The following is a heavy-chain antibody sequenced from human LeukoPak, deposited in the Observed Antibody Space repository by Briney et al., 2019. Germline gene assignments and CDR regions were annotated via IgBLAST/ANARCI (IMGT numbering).Heavy chain of an antibody. J-gene: IGHJ4*02. Sequence: GASVKVSCKASGGTFSSYAISWVRQAPGQGLEWMGWISAYNGNTNYAQKLQGRVTMTTDTSTSTAYMELRSLRSDDTAVYYCAREYDFWSGPDYWGQGTLVTVSS. CDR1: GGTFSSYA. D-gene: IGHD3-3*01. V-gene: IGHV1-18*01. CDR2: ISAYNGNT. CDR3: AREYDFWSGPDY.